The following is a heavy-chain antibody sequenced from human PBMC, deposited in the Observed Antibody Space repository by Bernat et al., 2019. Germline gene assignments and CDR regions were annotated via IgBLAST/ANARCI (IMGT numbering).Heavy chain of an antibody. J-gene: IGHJ4*02. CDR3: ASAGTGYGPGY. CDR2: IYYSGNT. CDR1: GYSVSSGYY. V-gene: IGHV4-38-2*01. D-gene: IGHD3/OR15-3a*01. Sequence: QVQLQESGPGLVKPSETLSLICAVSGYSVSSGYYWGWIRQPPGKGLEWIGSIYYSGNTYYNPSLKSRVTISVDTSQYQVSLELGSVAAADTAGYYFASAGTGYGPGYWGPGNLVTVSS.